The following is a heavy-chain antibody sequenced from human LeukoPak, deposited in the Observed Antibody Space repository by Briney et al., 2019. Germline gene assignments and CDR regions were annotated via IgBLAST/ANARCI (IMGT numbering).Heavy chain of an antibody. V-gene: IGHV3-33*01. J-gene: IGHJ4*02. CDR2: IWYDGSNK. CDR1: GFTFSSYG. D-gene: IGHD3-22*01. CDR3: ARGGGYLDFDY. Sequence: SGRSLRLSCAASGFTFSSYGMHWVRQAPGKGLEWVAVIWYDGSNKYYADSVKGRFTISRDNSKNTLYLQMNSLRAEDTAVYYCARGGGYLDFDYWGQGTLVTVSS.